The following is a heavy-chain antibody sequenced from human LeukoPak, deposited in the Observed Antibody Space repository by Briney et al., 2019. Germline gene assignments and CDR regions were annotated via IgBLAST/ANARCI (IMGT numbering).Heavy chain of an antibody. CDR3: ARAGSGSYVGYYFDY. Sequence: SGGSLRLSCAVSGFTFSSYWMTWVRQAPGKGLEWVANMNQDGDKKYYVDSVEGRFTTSRDNAKNLVFLQMNNLRGEDTAVYHCARAGSGSYVGYYFDYWGQGALVTVSS. CDR2: MNQDGDKK. D-gene: IGHD6-19*01. V-gene: IGHV3-7*01. CDR1: GFTFSSYW. J-gene: IGHJ4*02.